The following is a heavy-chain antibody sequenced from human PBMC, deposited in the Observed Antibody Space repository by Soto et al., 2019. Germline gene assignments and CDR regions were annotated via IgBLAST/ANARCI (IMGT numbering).Heavy chain of an antibody. V-gene: IGHV4-39*01. CDR1: GGSISSSSYY. D-gene: IGHD6-19*01. Sequence: SETLSLTCTVSGGSISSSSYYWGWIRQPPGKGLEWIGSIYYSGSTYYNPSLKSRVTISVDTSKNQFALKLSSVTAADTAVYYCANGGWLDYGMDVGGQGTTVTVSS. CDR2: IYYSGST. CDR3: ANGGWLDYGMDV. J-gene: IGHJ6*02.